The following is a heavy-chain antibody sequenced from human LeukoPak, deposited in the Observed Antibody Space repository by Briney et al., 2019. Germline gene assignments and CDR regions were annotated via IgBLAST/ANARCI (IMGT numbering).Heavy chain of an antibody. D-gene: IGHD3-10*01. CDR1: GFTFSSYA. J-gene: IGHJ6*02. CDR2: ISGSGGST. V-gene: IGHV3-23*01. Sequence: GGSLRPSCAASGFTFSSYAMSWVRQAPGKGLEWVSAISGSGGSTYYADSVKGRFTISRDNSKNTLYLQMNSLRAEDTAVYYCAKSGMVRGVDYYYYGMDVWGQGTTVTVSS. CDR3: AKSGMVRGVDYYYYGMDV.